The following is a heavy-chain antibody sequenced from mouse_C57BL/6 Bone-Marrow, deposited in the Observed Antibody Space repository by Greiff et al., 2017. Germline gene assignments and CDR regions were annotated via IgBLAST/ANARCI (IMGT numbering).Heavy chain of an antibody. CDR1: GYTFTSYG. Sequence: QVQLKESGAELARPGASVKLSCKASGYTFTSYGISWVKQRPGQGLEWIGEIYPRSGNTYYNEKFKGKATLTADKSSSTAYMVLRSLTSEDSAVYFCSLLKSDYYYFDYWGQGTTLTVSS. D-gene: IGHD2-13*01. V-gene: IGHV1-81*01. J-gene: IGHJ2*01. CDR2: IYPRSGNT. CDR3: SLLKSDYYYFDY.